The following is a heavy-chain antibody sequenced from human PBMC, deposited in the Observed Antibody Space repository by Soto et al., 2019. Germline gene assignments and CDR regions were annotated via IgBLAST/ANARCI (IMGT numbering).Heavy chain of an antibody. V-gene: IGHV1-69*13. CDR2: IIPIFGTA. D-gene: IGHD3-9*01. J-gene: IGHJ4*01. CDR1: GGTFSSYA. Sequence: GASVKVSCKASGGTFSSYAISWVRQAPGQGLEWMGGIIPIFGTANYAQKFQGRVTITADESTSTAYMELSSLRSEDTAVYYCASESRGYDILTGYSPFDYWGQEPWSPSPQ. CDR3: ASESRGYDILTGYSPFDY.